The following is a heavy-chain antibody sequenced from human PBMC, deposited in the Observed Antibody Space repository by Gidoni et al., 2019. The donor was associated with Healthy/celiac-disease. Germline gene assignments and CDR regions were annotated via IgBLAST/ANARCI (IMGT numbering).Heavy chain of an antibody. J-gene: IGHJ3*02. CDR2: IWYDGSNK. CDR1: GFTFSSYG. Sequence: QVQLVESGGGVVQPGRSLRLSCAASGFTFSSYGMHWVRQAPGKGLEWVAVIWYDGSNKYYADSVKGRFTISRDNSKNTLYLQMNSLRAEDTAVYYCARQLVPGAFDIWGQGTMVTVSS. D-gene: IGHD6-6*01. V-gene: IGHV3-33*01. CDR3: ARQLVPGAFDI.